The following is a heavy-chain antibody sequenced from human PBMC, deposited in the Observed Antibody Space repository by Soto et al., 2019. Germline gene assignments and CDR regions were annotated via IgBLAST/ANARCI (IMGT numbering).Heavy chain of an antibody. CDR2: ISAYNGNT. D-gene: IGHD6-19*01. Sequence: QVQLVQSGAEVKKPGASVKVSCKASGYTFTSYGISWVRQAPGQGLEWMGWISAYNGNTKYAQKLQGRVTMTTDTSTSTAYIEGRRLRSDDTAVYYCARDLAVRLVDYWGQGTLVTVSS. J-gene: IGHJ4*02. V-gene: IGHV1-18*01. CDR3: ARDLAVRLVDY. CDR1: GYTFTSYG.